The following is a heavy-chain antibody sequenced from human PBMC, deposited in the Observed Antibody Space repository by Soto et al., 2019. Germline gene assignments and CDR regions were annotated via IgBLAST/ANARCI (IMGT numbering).Heavy chain of an antibody. Sequence: GGSLRLSCAASGFTFSSYAMHWVRQAPGKGLEWVAVISYDGSNKYYADSVKGRFTISRDNSKNTLYLQMNSLRAEDTAVYYCARIPAAHYKNWFDPWGQGTLVTVSS. CDR2: ISYDGSNK. CDR3: ARIPAAHYKNWFDP. CDR1: GFTFSSYA. J-gene: IGHJ5*02. V-gene: IGHV3-30-3*01. D-gene: IGHD6-13*01.